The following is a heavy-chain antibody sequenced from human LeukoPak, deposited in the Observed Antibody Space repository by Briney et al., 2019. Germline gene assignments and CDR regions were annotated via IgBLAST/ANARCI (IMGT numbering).Heavy chain of an antibody. CDR2: ISGSGGST. CDR1: GFTFSSYA. J-gene: IGHJ5*02. Sequence: PGGSLRLSCAASGFTFSSYAMSWVRHAPGKGLEWVSPISGSGGSTYYADSVKGRFTISRDNSKNTLYLQMNSLRAEDTAVYYCAKDHMTTVVTLCFDPWGQGTLVTVSS. D-gene: IGHD4-23*01. V-gene: IGHV3-23*01. CDR3: AKDHMTTVVTLCFDP.